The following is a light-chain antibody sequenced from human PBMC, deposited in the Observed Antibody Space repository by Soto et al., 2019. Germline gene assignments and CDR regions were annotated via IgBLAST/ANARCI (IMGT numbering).Light chain of an antibody. CDR1: QGISNS. J-gene: IGKJ1*01. CDR3: HKYNSAPWT. CDR2: AAS. V-gene: IGKV1-27*01. Sequence: DIQMTQSPSSLSASVRDRVTMTCRANQGISNSLAWYQQKPGKVPKLLIYAASTLQSGVPSRFSGSGSGTDFTLTISSLQPEDVGTYYCHKYNSAPWTFGQGTKVEIK.